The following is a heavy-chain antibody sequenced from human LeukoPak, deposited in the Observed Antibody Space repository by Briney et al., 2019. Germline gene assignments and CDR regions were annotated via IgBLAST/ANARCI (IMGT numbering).Heavy chain of an antibody. D-gene: IGHD3-22*01. CDR1: GGTFSSYA. V-gene: IGHV1-69*05. CDR2: IIPIFGTA. J-gene: IGHJ3*02. CDR3: ARVEFYYDSSGYGAFDI. Sequence: ASVKVSCKASGGTFSSYAISWVRQAPGQGLEWMGGIIPIFGTANYAQKFQGRVTITTDESTSTAYMELSSLRSEDTAVYYCARVEFYYDSSGYGAFDIWGRGTMVTVSS.